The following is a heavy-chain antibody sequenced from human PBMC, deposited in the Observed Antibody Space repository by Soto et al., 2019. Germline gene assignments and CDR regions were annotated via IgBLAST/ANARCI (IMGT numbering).Heavy chain of an antibody. CDR3: ARQAVDTAIENWFDP. CDR2: IYYSGST. D-gene: IGHD5-18*01. J-gene: IGHJ5*02. CDR1: GGSISSSSYY. Sequence: QLQLQESGPGLVKPSETLSLTCTVSGGSISSSSYYWGWIRQPPGKGLEWIGSIYYSGSTYYNPSLKSRVTISVDTSKNQFSLKLSSVTAADTAVYYCARQAVDTAIENWFDPWGQGTLVTVSS. V-gene: IGHV4-39*01.